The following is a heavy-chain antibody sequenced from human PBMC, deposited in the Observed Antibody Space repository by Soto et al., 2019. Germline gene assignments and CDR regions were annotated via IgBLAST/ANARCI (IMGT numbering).Heavy chain of an antibody. CDR3: ARDFYPLAYYFDP. V-gene: IGHV1-18*04. Sequence: ASVKVSCKASGYTCINHGISWVRQAPGQGLEWMGWVSGSNGKTKYAQKFQGRVTMTRETSTSTAHMELRNLTPDDTAVYFCARDFYPLAYYFDPWGQGTLVTVSS. J-gene: IGHJ4*02. CDR1: GYTCINHG. CDR2: VSGSNGKT.